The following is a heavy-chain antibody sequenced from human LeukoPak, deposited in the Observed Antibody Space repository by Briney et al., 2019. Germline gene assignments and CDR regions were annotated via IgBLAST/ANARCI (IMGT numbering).Heavy chain of an antibody. CDR2: ISAYNGNT. V-gene: IGHV1-18*01. CDR3: TRDTGYPNWFDP. Sequence: ASVRVSCKASGYTFSSHGISWVRQAPGQGLEWVGWISAYNGNTDYAQRFQGRVTVTTDTSTSTAYLHLRSLRSDDTAVYYCTRDTGYPNWFDPWGQGTLVTVSS. D-gene: IGHD3-9*01. J-gene: IGHJ5*02. CDR1: GYTFSSHG.